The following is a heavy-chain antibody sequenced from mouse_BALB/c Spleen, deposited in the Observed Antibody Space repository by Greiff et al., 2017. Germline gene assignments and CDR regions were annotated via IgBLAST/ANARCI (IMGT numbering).Heavy chain of an antibody. Sequence: EVHLVESGPGLVKPSQSLSLTCTVTGYSITSDYAWNWIRQFPGNKLEWMGYISYSGSTSYNPSLKSRISITRDTSKNQFFLQLNSVTTEDTATYYCARLGDSDYWGQGTTLTVSS. CDR3: ARLGDSDY. J-gene: IGHJ2*01. CDR2: ISYSGST. V-gene: IGHV3-2*02. D-gene: IGHD3-1*01. CDR1: GYSITSDYA.